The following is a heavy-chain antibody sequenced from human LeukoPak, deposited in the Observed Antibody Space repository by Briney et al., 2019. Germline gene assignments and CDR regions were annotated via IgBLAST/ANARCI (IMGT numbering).Heavy chain of an antibody. V-gene: IGHV4-59*08. CDR3: ARHPTGLSAMDV. J-gene: IGHJ6*03. D-gene: IGHD1-14*01. Sequence: SETLSLTCTVSGGSTRTYSWSWIRQSRVKGLEWIGCFFYNGTTTYNPSLKSRVTVSVDTSKNQFSLKLSSVTAADTAVYYCARHPTGLSAMDVWGKGTTVAVSS. CDR2: FFYNGTT. CDR1: GGSTRTYS.